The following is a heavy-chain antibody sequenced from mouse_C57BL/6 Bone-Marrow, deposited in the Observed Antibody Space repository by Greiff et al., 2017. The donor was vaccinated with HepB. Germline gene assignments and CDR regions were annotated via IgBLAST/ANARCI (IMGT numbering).Heavy chain of an antibody. CDR3: ARKTLGGLYGNWWAMDY. Sequence: QVQLQQSGAELVKPGASVKLSCKASGYTFTSYWMQWVKQRPGQGLEWIGEIDPSDSYTNYNQKFKGKATLTVDTSSSTAYMQLSSLTSEDSAVYYCARKTLGGLYGNWWAMDYWGQGTSVTVSS. D-gene: IGHD2-1*01. V-gene: IGHV1-50*01. CDR1: GYTFTSYW. CDR2: IDPSDSYT. J-gene: IGHJ4*01.